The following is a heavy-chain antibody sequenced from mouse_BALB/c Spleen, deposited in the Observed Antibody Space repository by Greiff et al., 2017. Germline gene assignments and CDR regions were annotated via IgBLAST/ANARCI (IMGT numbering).Heavy chain of an antibody. D-gene: IGHD2-3*01. CDR3: ARPYDGYYWYFDV. CDR1: GFTFSDYY. V-gene: IGHV5-4*02. Sequence: EVNVVESGGGLVKPGGSLKLSCAASGFTFSDYYMYWVRQTPEKRLEWVATISDGGSYTYYPDSVKGRFTISRDNAKNNLYLQMSSLKSEDTAMYYCARPYDGYYWYFDVWGAGTTVTVSS. J-gene: IGHJ1*01. CDR2: ISDGGSYT.